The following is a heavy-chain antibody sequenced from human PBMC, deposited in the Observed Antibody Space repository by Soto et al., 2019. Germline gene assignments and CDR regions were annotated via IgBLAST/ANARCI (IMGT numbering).Heavy chain of an antibody. CDR3: ATVVVPAAPCFDY. CDR2: INAGNGNT. Sequence: GASVKVSCKASGYTFTSYAMHWVRQAPGQRLEWMGWINAGNGNTKYSQKFQGRVTITRDTSASTAYMELSSLRSEDTAVYYCATVVVPAAPCFDYWGQGTLVTVSS. V-gene: IGHV1-3*01. D-gene: IGHD2-2*01. J-gene: IGHJ4*02. CDR1: GYTFTSYA.